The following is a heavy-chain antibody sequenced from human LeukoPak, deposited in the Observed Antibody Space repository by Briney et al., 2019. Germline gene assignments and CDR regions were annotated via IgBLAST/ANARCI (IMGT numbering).Heavy chain of an antibody. J-gene: IGHJ4*02. CDR1: GFTFSSYA. Sequence: GGSLRLSCAASGFTFSSYAMSWVRQAPGKGLEWVSTISGSSSSTYYADSVKGRFTISRDNSKNTLYLQMNSLRAEDTAVYYCANRLGGYCSGGSCPHYWGQGTLVTVSS. CDR2: ISGSSSST. D-gene: IGHD2-15*01. CDR3: ANRLGGYCSGGSCPHY. V-gene: IGHV3-23*01.